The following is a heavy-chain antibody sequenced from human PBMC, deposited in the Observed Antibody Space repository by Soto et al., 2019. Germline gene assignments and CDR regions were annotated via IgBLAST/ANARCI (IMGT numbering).Heavy chain of an antibody. D-gene: IGHD3-22*01. J-gene: IGHJ3*01. V-gene: IGHV1-69*01. Sequence: QVQLVQSGAEVKKPGSSVKVSCKASGGTFSSYAISWVRQAPGQGLEWMGGIIPIFGTANYAQKLQGRVTITADESTSPAYMELSSLRSEDTAVYYCGRDNSSGYQGAFDLWGQGKMVTVSS. CDR3: GRDNSSGYQGAFDL. CDR1: GGTFSSYA. CDR2: IIPIFGTA.